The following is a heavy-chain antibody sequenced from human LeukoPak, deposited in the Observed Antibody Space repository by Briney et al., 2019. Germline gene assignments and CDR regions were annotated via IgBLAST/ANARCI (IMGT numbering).Heavy chain of an antibody. J-gene: IGHJ4*02. CDR1: GGSFSGYY. Sequence: SETLSLTCAVYGGSFSGYYWSWIRQPPGKGLEWIGEINHSGSTNYNPSLKSRVAISVDTSKNQFSLKLSFVTAADTAVYYCARGDRGCSSTSCYSYYFDYWGQGTLVTVSS. CDR2: INHSGST. CDR3: ARGDRGCSSTSCYSYYFDY. D-gene: IGHD2-2*01. V-gene: IGHV4-34*01.